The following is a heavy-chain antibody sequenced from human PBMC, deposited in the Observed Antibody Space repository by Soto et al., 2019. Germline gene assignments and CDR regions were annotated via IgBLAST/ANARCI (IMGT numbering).Heavy chain of an antibody. V-gene: IGHV3-48*03. CDR1: GFTFSSYE. J-gene: IGHJ5*02. D-gene: IGHD2-2*01. CDR2: ISTSGTNI. Sequence: PGGSVRLSCAASGFTFSSYEMNWVRQAPGKGLEWVSYISTSGTNIYYTDSVKGRFTISRDNAKKSVYLQMNSLRAEDTAVYYCATRFCSSTSCYLLFDPRGQGPLVTVSS. CDR3: ATRFCSSTSCYLLFDP.